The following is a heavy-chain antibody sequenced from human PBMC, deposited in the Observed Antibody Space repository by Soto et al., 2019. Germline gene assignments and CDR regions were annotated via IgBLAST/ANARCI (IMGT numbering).Heavy chain of an antibody. CDR2: IYYSGST. J-gene: IGHJ6*03. CDR1: GGSISSYY. D-gene: IGHD5-12*01. Sequence: PSETLSLTCTVSGGSISSYYLSWIRQPPGKGLEWIGYIYYSGSTNYNPSLKSRVTISVDTSKNQFSLKLSSVTAADTAVYYCASCSRGYSGYYYMDVWGKGTTVTVSS. CDR3: ASCSRGYSGYYYMDV. V-gene: IGHV4-59*01.